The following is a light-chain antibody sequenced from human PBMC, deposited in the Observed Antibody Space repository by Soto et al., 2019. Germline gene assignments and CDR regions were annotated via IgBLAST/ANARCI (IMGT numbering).Light chain of an antibody. CDR3: QQRSNWLT. CDR1: QSVSSY. Sequence: EIVLTQSPATLSLSPGERATLSCRASQSVSSYLAWYPQKPGQAPRLLIYDASNRATGIPARFSGSGSGTAFTLTISSLEPEDFAVYYCQQRSNWLTFGGGTKVEIK. V-gene: IGKV3-11*01. J-gene: IGKJ4*01. CDR2: DAS.